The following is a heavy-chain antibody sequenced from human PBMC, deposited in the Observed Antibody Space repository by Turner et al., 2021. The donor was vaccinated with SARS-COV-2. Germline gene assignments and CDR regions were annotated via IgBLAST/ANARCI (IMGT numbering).Heavy chain of an antibody. V-gene: IGHV1-2*02. CDR1: GYTFTGYY. CDR3: ARDDTLDTAMVTWFDP. D-gene: IGHD5-18*01. CDR2: INPNSGGT. J-gene: IGHJ5*02. Sequence: QVQLVQSGAEVKKPGASVKVSCKASGYTFTGYYMHWVRQAPGQGLEWMGWINPNSGGTNYAQKFQGRVTMTRDTSISTAYMELSSLRSDDTAVYYCARDDTLDTAMVTWFDPWGQGTLVTVSS.